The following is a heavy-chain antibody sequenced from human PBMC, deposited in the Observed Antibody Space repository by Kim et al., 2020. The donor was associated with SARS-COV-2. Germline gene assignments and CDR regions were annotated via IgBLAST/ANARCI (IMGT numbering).Heavy chain of an antibody. CDR2: ISSSGSTI. V-gene: IGHV3-11*01. CDR3: AGMTTVTIPDFDY. Sequence: GGSLRLSCAASGFTFSDYYMSWIRQAPGKGLEWVSYISSSGSTIYYADSVKGRFTISRDNAKNSLYPQMNSLRAEDTAVYYCAGMTTVTIPDFDYWGQGTLVTVSS. CDR1: GFTFSDYY. J-gene: IGHJ4*02. D-gene: IGHD4-17*01.